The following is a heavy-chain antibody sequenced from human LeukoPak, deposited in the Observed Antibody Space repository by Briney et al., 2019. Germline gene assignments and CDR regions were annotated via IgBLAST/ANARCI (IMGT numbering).Heavy chain of an antibody. CDR2: IYYTGTT. V-gene: IGHV4-39*01. CDR3: ARSGGAPWAYWYFDL. CDR1: GGSISSSSYY. J-gene: IGHJ2*01. D-gene: IGHD3-10*01. Sequence: SETLSLTCTVSGGSISSSSYYWGWIRQPPGKGLEWIGSIYYTGTTYYNPSLKSRVIISVDTSKNQFSLKLSSVTAADTAVYYCARSGGAPWAYWYFDLWGRGTLVTVSS.